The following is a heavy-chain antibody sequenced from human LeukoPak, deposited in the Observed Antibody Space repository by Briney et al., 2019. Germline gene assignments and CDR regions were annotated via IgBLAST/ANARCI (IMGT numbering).Heavy chain of an antibody. Sequence: PSETLSLTCAVYGGSFSSYYWSWIRQPPGKGLEWIGEINHSGSTNYNPPLKSRVTISLDTPKNQFSLKMTSVTAADTAVYYCARNWRRSQRLLLNNWFDPWGQGTLVTVSS. CDR1: GGSFSSYY. CDR2: INHSGST. CDR3: ARNWRRSQRLLLNNWFDP. J-gene: IGHJ5*02. V-gene: IGHV4-34*01. D-gene: IGHD6-19*01.